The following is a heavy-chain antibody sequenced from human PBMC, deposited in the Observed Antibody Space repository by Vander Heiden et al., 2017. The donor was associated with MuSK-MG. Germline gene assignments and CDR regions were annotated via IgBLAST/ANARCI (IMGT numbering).Heavy chain of an antibody. D-gene: IGHD3-22*01. J-gene: IGHJ3*02. CDR2: IYYSGST. V-gene: IGHV4-31*03. CDR1: GGSIRSGGYY. Sequence: QVQLQESGPGPAKPSQTLSLTCTVSGGSIRSGGYYWSWIRQHPGKGLEWIGYIYYSGSTYYNPSLKSRVTISVDTSKNQFSLKLSSVTAADTAVYYCARHITMIVVPNDAFDIWGQGTMVTVSS. CDR3: ARHITMIVVPNDAFDI.